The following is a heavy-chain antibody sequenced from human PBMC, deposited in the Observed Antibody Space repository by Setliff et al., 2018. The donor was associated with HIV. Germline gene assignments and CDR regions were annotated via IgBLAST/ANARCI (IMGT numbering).Heavy chain of an antibody. V-gene: IGHV4-4*07. CDR2: INTSGSS. J-gene: IGHJ5*02. Sequence: PSETLSLTCSVSGDSISNYFWTWIRQPAGKGLEWIGRINTSGSSLYDPSLQSRVSISIDTSKNQFSLKLSSVTAADTAVYYCARRIDNSGSLPAKNWFDTWGQGRLVTVSS. D-gene: IGHD3-10*01. CDR3: ARRIDNSGSLPAKNWFDT. CDR1: GDSISNYF.